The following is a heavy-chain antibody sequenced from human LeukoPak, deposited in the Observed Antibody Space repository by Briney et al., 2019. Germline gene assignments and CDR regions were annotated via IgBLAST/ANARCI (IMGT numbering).Heavy chain of an antibody. CDR2: IYYSGST. CDR3: ARPYCSGGSCYWFDP. D-gene: IGHD2-15*01. CDR1: GGSISSYY. J-gene: IGHJ5*02. V-gene: IGHV4-59*08. Sequence: PSETLSLTCTVPGGSISSYYWSWIRQPPGKGLEWIGYIYYSGSTTYNPSPKSRVTISVDTSKDQFSLKLSSVTAADTAVYYCARPYCSGGSCYWFDPWGQGTLVTVSS.